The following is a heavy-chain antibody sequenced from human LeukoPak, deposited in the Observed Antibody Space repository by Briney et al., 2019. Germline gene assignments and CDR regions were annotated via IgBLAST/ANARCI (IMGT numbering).Heavy chain of an antibody. CDR1: GYTLTGYY. D-gene: IGHD3-16*02. CDR3: ARDKLGLGELSLYDQ. Sequence: ASVKVSCKASGYTLTGYYMHWVRQAPGQGLEWMGSMNPNSGGTKYAQKFQGRVTMTRDTSISTAYMELSRLRYDDTAMYYCARDKLGLGELSLYDQWGQGTLVTVFS. CDR2: MNPNSGGT. J-gene: IGHJ5*02. V-gene: IGHV1-2*02.